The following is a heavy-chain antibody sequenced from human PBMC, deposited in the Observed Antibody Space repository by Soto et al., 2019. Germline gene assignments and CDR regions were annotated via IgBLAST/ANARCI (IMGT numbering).Heavy chain of an antibody. Sequence: QAGGSLRLSCAASGFTFSSYAMSWVRQAPGKGLEWVSAISGSGGSTYYADSVKGRFTISRDNSKNTLYLQMNSLRAEDTAVYYCARDKRGSEDAFDIWGQGTMVTVSS. CDR1: GFTFSSYA. V-gene: IGHV3-23*01. D-gene: IGHD1-26*01. CDR2: ISGSGGST. J-gene: IGHJ3*02. CDR3: ARDKRGSEDAFDI.